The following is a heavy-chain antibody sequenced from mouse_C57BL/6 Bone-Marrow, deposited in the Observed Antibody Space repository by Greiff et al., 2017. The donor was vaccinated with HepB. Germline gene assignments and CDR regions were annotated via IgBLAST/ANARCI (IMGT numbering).Heavy chain of an antibody. V-gene: IGHV1-39*01. Sequence: VQLKQSGPELVKPGASVKISCKASGYSFTDYNMNWVKQSNGKSLEWIGVINPNYGTTSYNQKFKGKATLTVDQSSSTAYMQLNSLTTEDSAVYYCARGIYYDYHYYAMDYWGQGTSVTVSS. CDR3: ARGIYYDYHYYAMDY. D-gene: IGHD2-4*01. CDR1: GYSFTDYN. CDR2: INPNYGTT. J-gene: IGHJ4*01.